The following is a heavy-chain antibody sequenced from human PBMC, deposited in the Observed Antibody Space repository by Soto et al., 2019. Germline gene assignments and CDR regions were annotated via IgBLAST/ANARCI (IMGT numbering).Heavy chain of an antibody. CDR2: INEDGSAE. D-gene: IGHD3-10*01. CDR1: GFTFNHYY. Sequence: VQLVESGGDLVQPGGSLRLSCAASGFTFNHYYMSWVRQAPGKGLEWVANINEDGSAEYYVDSVRGRFAISRDNAKNSVYLQMNGLRAEDTAVYYCATGYRGPYWGQGTRVTVSS. V-gene: IGHV3-7*03. CDR3: ATGYRGPY. J-gene: IGHJ4*02.